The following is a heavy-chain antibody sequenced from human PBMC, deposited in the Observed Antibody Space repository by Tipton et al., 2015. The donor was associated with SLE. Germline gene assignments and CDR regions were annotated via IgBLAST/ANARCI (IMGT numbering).Heavy chain of an antibody. CDR3: VRGRPFCTGDCFSGWFDP. CDR1: GFTFSNYA. V-gene: IGHV3-23*01. J-gene: IGHJ5*02. D-gene: IGHD2-21*01. CDR2: ISGRVGST. Sequence: SLRLSCAASGFTFSNYAMAWVRQAPGKGLEWVSGISGRVGSTFYADSVKGRFTISRDNSKNTLYLQMTSLTAADTGQYYCVRGRPFCTGDCFSGWFDPWGLGALVSVSS.